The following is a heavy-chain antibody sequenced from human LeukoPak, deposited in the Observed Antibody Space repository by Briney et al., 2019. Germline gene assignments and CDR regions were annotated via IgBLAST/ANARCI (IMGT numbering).Heavy chain of an antibody. V-gene: IGHV3-23*01. CDR3: AKEHDFWSGYSGIRFDY. D-gene: IGHD3-3*01. J-gene: IGHJ4*02. CDR1: GFTLSSYA. CDR2: ISGSGSGT. Sequence: GGSLRLSCAASGFTLSSYALSWVRQAPGKGLEWVSGISGSGSGTYYADSVKGRFTISRDNSKNTMYLQMNSLRAEDTAIYYCAKEHDFWSGYSGIRFDYWGQGTLVTVPS.